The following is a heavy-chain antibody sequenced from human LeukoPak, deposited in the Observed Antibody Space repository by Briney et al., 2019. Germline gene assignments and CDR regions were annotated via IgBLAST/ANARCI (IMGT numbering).Heavy chain of an antibody. J-gene: IGHJ6*02. V-gene: IGHV6-1*01. D-gene: IGHD2-15*01. CDR2: TYYRSKWYN. CDR1: GDSVSSNSAA. Sequence: SQTLSLTCAISGDSVSSNSAAWNWIRQSPSRCLEWLGRTYYRSKWYNDYAVSVKSRITINPDTSKNQFSLQLNSVTPEDTAVYYCASLGYWGDWGFVDVWGQGTTVTVSS. CDR3: ASLGYWGDWGFVDV.